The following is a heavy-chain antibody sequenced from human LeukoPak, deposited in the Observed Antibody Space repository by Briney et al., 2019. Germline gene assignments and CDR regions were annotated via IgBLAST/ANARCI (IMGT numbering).Heavy chain of an antibody. Sequence: APVKVSCKASGYTFTGYYMHWVRQAPGQGLEWMGWINPNSGGTNYAQKFQGWVTMTRDTSISTAYMELSRLRYDDTAVYYCARERPYYYGSGSHHWFDPWGQGTLVTVSS. V-gene: IGHV1-2*04. CDR2: INPNSGGT. CDR3: ARERPYYYGSGSHHWFDP. CDR1: GYTFTGYY. J-gene: IGHJ5*02. D-gene: IGHD3-10*01.